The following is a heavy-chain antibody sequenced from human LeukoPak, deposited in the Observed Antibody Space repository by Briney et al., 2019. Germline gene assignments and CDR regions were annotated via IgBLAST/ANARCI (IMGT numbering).Heavy chain of an antibody. J-gene: IGHJ4*02. CDR3: ARRAVAGTGVDY. Sequence: SETLSLTCTVSGGSISSSSYYWGWIRQPPGKGLEWIGSIYYSGSTYYNPSLKSRVTISVDTSKNQFSLKLSSVTAADTAVYYCARRAVAGTGVDYWGQGTLVTVSP. D-gene: IGHD6-19*01. CDR1: GGSISSSSYY. V-gene: IGHV4-39*01. CDR2: IYYSGST.